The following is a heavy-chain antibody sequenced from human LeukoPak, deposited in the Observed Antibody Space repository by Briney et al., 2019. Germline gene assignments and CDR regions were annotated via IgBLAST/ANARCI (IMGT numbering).Heavy chain of an antibody. V-gene: IGHV4-39*01. D-gene: IGHD3-10*01. CDR2: IYYGGST. Sequence: SETLSLTCTVSGGSISSSSYYWGWIRQPPGKGLEWIGSIYYGGSTFYNPSLKSRVTISVDTSKNQFSLKLSSVTAADTAVYYCAGQGRPGFASGYWGRGTLVTVSS. J-gene: IGHJ4*02. CDR3: AGQGRPGFASGY. CDR1: GGSISSSSYY.